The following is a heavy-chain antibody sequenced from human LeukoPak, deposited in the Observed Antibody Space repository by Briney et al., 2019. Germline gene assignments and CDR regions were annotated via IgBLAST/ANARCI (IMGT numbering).Heavy chain of an antibody. V-gene: IGHV3-23*01. J-gene: IGHJ1*01. Sequence: PGGSLRLSCAASGFTFSSYAMSWVRQAPGKGLEWVSAISGSGGSTYYADSVKGRFTISRDNSKNTRYLQMNSLRAEDTAVYYCAKHLTYYYDSSGKREYFQHWGQGTLVTVSS. D-gene: IGHD3-22*01. CDR3: AKHLTYYYDSSGKREYFQH. CDR1: GFTFSSYA. CDR2: ISGSGGST.